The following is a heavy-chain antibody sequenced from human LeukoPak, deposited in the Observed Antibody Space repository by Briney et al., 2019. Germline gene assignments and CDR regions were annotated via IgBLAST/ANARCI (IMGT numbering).Heavy chain of an antibody. J-gene: IGHJ6*03. CDR2: IYHSGST. CDR3: ASVGESCSSTSCAYYYMDV. D-gene: IGHD2-2*01. CDR1: GGSISSGGYY. V-gene: IGHV4-30-2*01. Sequence: PSETLSLTFTVSGGSISSGGYYWSWIRQPPGKGLEWIGYIYHSGSTYYNPSLKSRVTISVDRSKNQFSLKLSSVTAADTAVYYCASVGESCSSTSCAYYYMDVWGKGTTVTVSS.